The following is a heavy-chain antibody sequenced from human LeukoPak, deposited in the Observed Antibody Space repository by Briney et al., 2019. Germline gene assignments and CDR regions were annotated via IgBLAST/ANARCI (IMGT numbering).Heavy chain of an antibody. CDR1: GYTLTELS. D-gene: IGHD2-2*02. J-gene: IGHJ4*02. CDR3: ATSTSDCSSTSCYNDY. Sequence: GASVKVSCKVSGYTLTELSMHWVRQAPGKGLEWMGGFDPEDGETIYAQKFQGRVTMTEDTSTDTAYMELSSLRSEDTAVYYCATSTSDCSSTSCYNDYWGQGTLVTVSS. V-gene: IGHV1-24*01. CDR2: FDPEDGET.